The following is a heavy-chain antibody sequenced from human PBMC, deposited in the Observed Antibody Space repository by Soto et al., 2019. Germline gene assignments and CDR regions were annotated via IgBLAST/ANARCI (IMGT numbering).Heavy chain of an antibody. CDR2: INAANGDT. CDR3: VRRHVSATGIDWFDP. J-gene: IGHJ5*02. Sequence: ASVKVSCRASGYTFTSYGIHWLRQAPGQRLEWMGWINAANGDTKYSPKFQGRVTITRDTSASTAYMELSSLRSEDTAVYYCVRRHVSATGIDWFDPWGQGTLVTVSS. CDR1: GYTFTSYG. D-gene: IGHD6-13*01. V-gene: IGHV1-3*01.